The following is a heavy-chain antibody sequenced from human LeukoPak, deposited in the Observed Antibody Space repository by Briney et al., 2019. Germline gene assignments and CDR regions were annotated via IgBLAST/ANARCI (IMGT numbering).Heavy chain of an antibody. CDR3: AAGSGWYSPDY. CDR2: IVVGSGYT. CDR1: GFTFSTSA. V-gene: IGHV1-58*02. D-gene: IGHD6-19*01. Sequence: SVKVSCKASGFTFSTSAMQWVRQARGQRPEWIGWIVVGSGYTSYAQKFQQRVTITRDMSTSTAYMELSSLRSEDTAVYYCAAGSGWYSPDYWGQGTLVTVSS. J-gene: IGHJ4*02.